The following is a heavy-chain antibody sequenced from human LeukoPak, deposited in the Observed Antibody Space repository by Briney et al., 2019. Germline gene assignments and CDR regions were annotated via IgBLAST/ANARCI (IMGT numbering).Heavy chain of an antibody. CDR3: ATVPEMVTIPHDY. CDR2: IKQDGSEK. D-gene: IGHD5-24*01. CDR1: GFTFSSYW. V-gene: IGHV3-7*01. Sequence: GGSLRLSCAASGFTFSSYWMSWVRQAPGKGLEWVANIKQDGSEKYYVDSVKGRFTISRDNAKNSLYLQMNSLRAEDTAVYYCATVPEMVTIPHDYWGQGTLVTVSS. J-gene: IGHJ4*02.